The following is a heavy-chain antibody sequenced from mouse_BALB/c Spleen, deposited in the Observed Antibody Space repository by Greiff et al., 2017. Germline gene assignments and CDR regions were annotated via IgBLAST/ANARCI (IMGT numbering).Heavy chain of an antibody. J-gene: IGHJ3*01. Sequence: EVMLVESGGGLVKPGGSLKLSCAASGFTFSSYAMSWVRQTPEKRLEWVASISSGGSTYYPDSEKGRFTISRDNARNILYLQMSSLRSEDTAMYYCARYGSSSFAYWGQGTLVTVSA. CDR1: GFTFSSYA. D-gene: IGHD1-1*01. CDR2: ISSGGST. V-gene: IGHV5-6-5*01. CDR3: ARYGSSSFAY.